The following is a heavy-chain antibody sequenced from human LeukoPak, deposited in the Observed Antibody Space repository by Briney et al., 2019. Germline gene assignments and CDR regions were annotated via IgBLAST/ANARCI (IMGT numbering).Heavy chain of an antibody. CDR3: ARLGYSLTNWFDP. CDR2: IKQDGSEK. Sequence: GGPLRLSCAASGFPLSRYWMIWAPRAPGRGLEWVANIKQDGSEKYYVDSVKGRFTISRDNAKNSLYLQMNSRRAEDTGVYYCARLGYSLTNWFDPWGQGTLVTVSS. V-gene: IGHV3-7*01. D-gene: IGHD2-21*01. CDR1: GFPLSRYW. J-gene: IGHJ5*02.